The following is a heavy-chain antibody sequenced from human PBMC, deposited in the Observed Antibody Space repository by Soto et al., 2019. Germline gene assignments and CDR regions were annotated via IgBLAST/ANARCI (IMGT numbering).Heavy chain of an antibody. D-gene: IGHD3-3*01. J-gene: IGHJ5*02. CDR3: ARGQRFSDWFDP. CDR1: GGSMTSYY. Sequence: SETLSLTCTVSGGSMTSYYWTWIRQPARKGLEWIGRVYSSGGTHYNPSLKSRVTISLDTSKNQFSLRLLPVTDADTAVYFCARGQRFSDWFDPWGQGTLVTVSS. V-gene: IGHV4-4*07. CDR2: VYSSGGT.